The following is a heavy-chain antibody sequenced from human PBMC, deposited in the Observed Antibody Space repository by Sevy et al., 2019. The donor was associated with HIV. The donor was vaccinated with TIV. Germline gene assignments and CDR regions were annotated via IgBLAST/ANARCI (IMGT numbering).Heavy chain of an antibody. CDR3: ARLCDFWSGYYSAGCFDP. Sequence: SETLSLTCTVSGGSISSSSYYWGWIRQPTGKVLECIVSSYYSRSTYYNPSLKSRLTISVDTSKNQFSLMLRSVTAADTAVYYCARLCDFWSGYYSAGCFDPWGQGTLVTVSS. V-gene: IGHV4-39*01. D-gene: IGHD3-3*01. CDR1: GGSISSSSYY. J-gene: IGHJ5*02. CDR2: SYYSRST.